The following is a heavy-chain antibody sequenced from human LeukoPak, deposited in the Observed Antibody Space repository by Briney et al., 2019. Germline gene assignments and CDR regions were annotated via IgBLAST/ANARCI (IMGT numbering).Heavy chain of an antibody. CDR3: ATEALSGSGSYYLMLTGPYYFDY. V-gene: IGHV1-24*01. Sequence: ASVKVSCKVSGYTLTELSMHWVRQAPGKGLEWMGGFDPEDGETIYAQKFQGRVTMTEDTSTDTAYMELSSLRSEDTAVYYCATEALSGSGSYYLMLTGPYYFDYWGQGTLVTVSS. CDR1: GYTLTELS. CDR2: FDPEDGET. J-gene: IGHJ4*02. D-gene: IGHD3-10*01.